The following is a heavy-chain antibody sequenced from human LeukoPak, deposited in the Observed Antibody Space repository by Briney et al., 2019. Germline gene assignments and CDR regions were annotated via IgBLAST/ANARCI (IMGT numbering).Heavy chain of an antibody. D-gene: IGHD1-26*01. J-gene: IGHJ4*02. CDR1: GLTFSSYA. V-gene: IGHV3-23*01. Sequence: GGSLRLSCAASGLTFSSYAMSWVRQAPGKGLEWVSTFTGSGGSTYYADSVKGRFTISRDNSRDTLYLHINSLRAEDTAVYYCAKGAYSGSYSHLDYWGQGTLVTVSS. CDR2: FTGSGGST. CDR3: AKGAYSGSYSHLDY.